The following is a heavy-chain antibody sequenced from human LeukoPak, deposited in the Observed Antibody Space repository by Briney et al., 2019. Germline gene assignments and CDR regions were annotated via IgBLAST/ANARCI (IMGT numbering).Heavy chain of an antibody. D-gene: IGHD3-10*01. CDR2: IRSKANSYAT. CDR1: GFTFSGSA. V-gene: IGHV3-73*01. CDR3: AREDGSGSYPGYYYGMDV. J-gene: IGHJ6*02. Sequence: GGSLRLSCAASGFTFSGSAMHWVRQASGKGLEWVGRIRSKANSYATAYAASVNGRFTISRDDSKNTVYLQMNSLKTEDTAVYYCAREDGSGSYPGYYYGMDVWGQGTTVTVSS.